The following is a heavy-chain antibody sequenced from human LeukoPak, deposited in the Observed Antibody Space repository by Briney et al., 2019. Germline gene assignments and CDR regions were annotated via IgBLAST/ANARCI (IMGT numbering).Heavy chain of an antibody. CDR2: IIPILGIA. V-gene: IGHV1-69*04. Sequence: ASVKVSCKASGYTFTSYGISWVRQAPGQGLEWIGRIIPILGIANYAQKFQGRVTITADKSTSTAYMELSSLRSEDTAVYYCARARDTAMVTQAFDIWGQGTMVTVSS. J-gene: IGHJ3*02. CDR3: ARARDTAMVTQAFDI. D-gene: IGHD5-18*01. CDR1: GYTFTSYG.